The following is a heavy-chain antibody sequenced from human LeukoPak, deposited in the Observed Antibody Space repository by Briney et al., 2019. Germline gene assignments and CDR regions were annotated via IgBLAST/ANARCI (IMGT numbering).Heavy chain of an antibody. CDR2: IYSGDST. V-gene: IGHV3-66*02. Sequence: GGSLRLSCAASGSTVSSNNMNWVRQAPGKGLEWVSGIYSGDSTYYADSVQGRFTISRDNSKNTLYLQMNSLTAEDTAVYYCAREDRYTSGSFDYWGQGTLVTVSS. CDR3: AREDRYTSGSFDY. J-gene: IGHJ4*02. D-gene: IGHD6-19*01. CDR1: GSTVSSNN.